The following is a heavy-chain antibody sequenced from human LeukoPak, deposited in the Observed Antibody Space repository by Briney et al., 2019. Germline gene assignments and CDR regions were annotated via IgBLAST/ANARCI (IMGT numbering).Heavy chain of an antibody. CDR3: ARANYGYSGFGDAFDI. Sequence: PSETLSLTCTVSGGSISSYYWSWIRQPPGKGLEWIGYIYYSGSTNYNPSLKRRVTISVDTSKNQFSLKLSSVTAADTAVYYCARANYGYSGFGDAFDIWGQGTMVTVSS. CDR1: GGSISSYY. J-gene: IGHJ3*02. D-gene: IGHD5-12*01. V-gene: IGHV4-59*01. CDR2: IYYSGST.